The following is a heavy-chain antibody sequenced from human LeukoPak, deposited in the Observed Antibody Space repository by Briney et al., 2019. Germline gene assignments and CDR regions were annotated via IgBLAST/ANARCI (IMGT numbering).Heavy chain of an antibody. CDR3: ARDEKRYCSGGSCPAYFDY. CDR1: GYTFNNYG. V-gene: IGHV1-18*01. D-gene: IGHD2-15*01. J-gene: IGHJ4*02. Sequence: ASVKVSCKASGYTFNNYGISWVRQAPGQGLEWMAWISAYNGNTNYALKLRGRVTMTTDPSTRTAYMELRSLRSDDTAVYYCARDEKRYCSGGSCPAYFDYWGQGTLVTVSS. CDR2: ISAYNGNT.